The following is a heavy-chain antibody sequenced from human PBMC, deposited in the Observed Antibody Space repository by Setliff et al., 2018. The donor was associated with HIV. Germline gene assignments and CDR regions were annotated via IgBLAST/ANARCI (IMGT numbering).Heavy chain of an antibody. V-gene: IGHV4-34*01. CDR2: INQSGGI. J-gene: IGHJ4*02. Sequence: SETLSLTCAVSGGSFSGYYWSWIRQPPGKGLEWIGEINQSGGINYNPSLKSRVTISIDTFKNQFSMKLYSVTAADTAVYYCATGPVCYHDWGQGTLVTVSS. D-gene: IGHD2-8*01. CDR1: GGSFSGYY. CDR3: ATGPVCYHD.